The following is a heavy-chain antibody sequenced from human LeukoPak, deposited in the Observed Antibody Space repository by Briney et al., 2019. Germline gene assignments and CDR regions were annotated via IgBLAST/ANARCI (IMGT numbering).Heavy chain of an antibody. Sequence: LAGGSLRLSCAASGFTFSSYAMSWVRQAPGKGLEWVSAISGSGGSTYYADSVKGRFTISRDNSKNTLYLQMNSLRAEDTAVYYCAKGGAVAGTAYWGQGTLVTVSS. J-gene: IGHJ4*02. CDR1: GFTFSSYA. CDR3: AKGGAVAGTAY. D-gene: IGHD6-19*01. V-gene: IGHV3-23*01. CDR2: ISGSGGST.